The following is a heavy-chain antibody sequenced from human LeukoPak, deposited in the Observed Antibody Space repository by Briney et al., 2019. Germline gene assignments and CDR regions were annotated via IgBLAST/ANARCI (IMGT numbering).Heavy chain of an antibody. J-gene: IGHJ3*02. D-gene: IGHD5-18*01. CDR3: GCGYSYGTDAFDI. CDR2: IRSKAYGGTK. CDR1: GFTFGDYA. V-gene: IGHV3-49*04. Sequence: PGRSLRLSCTASGFTFGDYAMSWVRQAPGKGLEWVGFIRSKAYGGTKEYAASVKGRFTISRDDSKSIAYLQMNSLKTEDTAVYYCGCGYSYGTDAFDIWGQGTMVTVSS.